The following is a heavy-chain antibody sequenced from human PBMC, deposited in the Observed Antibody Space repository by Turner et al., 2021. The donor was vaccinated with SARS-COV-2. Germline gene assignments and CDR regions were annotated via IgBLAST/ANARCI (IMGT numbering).Heavy chain of an antibody. Sequence: EVQLVESGGGLVKPGGSLSLSCAASGFTFRNAWMSWVRQAPGKGLEWVGRINRKTDGGTADYAAPVKGRFTISRDDSKNTLYLQMNSLKTEDTAVYYCTTGKTYYYVSSAYYYSVDYWGQGTLVTVSS. CDR2: INRKTDGGTA. V-gene: IGHV3-15*01. J-gene: IGHJ4*02. CDR3: TTGKTYYYVSSAYYYSVDY. D-gene: IGHD3-22*01. CDR1: GFTFRNAW.